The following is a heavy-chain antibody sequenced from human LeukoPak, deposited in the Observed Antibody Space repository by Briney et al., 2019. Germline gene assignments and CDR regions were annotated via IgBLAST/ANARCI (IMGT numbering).Heavy chain of an antibody. CDR1: GYTFTSYD. J-gene: IGHJ4*02. CDR2: MNPNSGNT. D-gene: IGHD3-10*01. V-gene: IGHV1-8*01. Sequence: ASVKVSCKASGYTFTSYDINWVRQATGQGLEWMGWMNPNSGNTGYAQKFQGRVTMTRNTSISTAYMELSRLRSDDTAVYYCARDLFMVRGDYWGQGTLVTVSS. CDR3: ARDLFMVRGDY.